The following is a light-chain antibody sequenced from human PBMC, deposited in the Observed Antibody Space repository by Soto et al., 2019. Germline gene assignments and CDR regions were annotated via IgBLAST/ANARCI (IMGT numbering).Light chain of an antibody. Sequence: DIVMTQSPDSLAVSLGERATINCKSSQSVLYSSNNKNYLAWYQQRPGQPPKLLIYWASTRESGDPDRFSGSGSGTDFPLTITRLQAEDVAVYYCQQYESTPPTFGQGTKLEIK. CDR3: QQYESTPPT. J-gene: IGKJ2*01. CDR1: QSVLYSSNNKNY. CDR2: WAS. V-gene: IGKV4-1*01.